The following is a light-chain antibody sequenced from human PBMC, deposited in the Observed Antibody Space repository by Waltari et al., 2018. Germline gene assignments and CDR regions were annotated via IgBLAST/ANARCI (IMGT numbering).Light chain of an antibody. CDR1: QDIRNE. CDR2: AAS. J-gene: IGKJ2*02. CDR3: LQHTTYPCT. V-gene: IGKV1-17*01. Sequence: DTQMTQSPSSLAASVGNRVTITSRASQDIRNELGLYQQKPGKAPKSLIYAASSLQSGVPSRFSGSGYGTEFTLTISALQPEDFATYCGLQHTTYPCTFGPGTKLEI.